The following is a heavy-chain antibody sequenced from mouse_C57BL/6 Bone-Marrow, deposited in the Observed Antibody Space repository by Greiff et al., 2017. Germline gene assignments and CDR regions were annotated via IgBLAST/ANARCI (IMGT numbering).Heavy chain of an antibody. CDR2: INPSTGGT. J-gene: IGHJ1*03. Sequence: VQLQQSGPELVKPGASVKISCKASGYSFTGYYMNWVKQSPEKSLEWIGEINPSTGGTTYNQKFKAKATLTVDKSSSTAYMQLKSLTSEDSAVYYCARIYYYGSSYVHWYFDVWGTGTTVTVSS. CDR1: GYSFTGYY. CDR3: ARIYYYGSSYVHWYFDV. D-gene: IGHD1-1*01. V-gene: IGHV1-42*01.